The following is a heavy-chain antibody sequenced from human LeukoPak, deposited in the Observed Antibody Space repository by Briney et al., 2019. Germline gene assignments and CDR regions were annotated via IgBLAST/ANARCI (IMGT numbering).Heavy chain of an antibody. CDR1: GFTFSSYA. Sequence: GGSLRLSCAASGFTFSSYAMNWVRQAPGKGLEWVSAITGSGGSTSYADSVKGRFTISRDNSKNTLYLQMNSLRVEDTAIYYCAKDGVRGYSYGSEYYFDYWGQGTLVTVSS. J-gene: IGHJ4*02. CDR3: AKDGVRGYSYGSEYYFDY. D-gene: IGHD5-18*01. V-gene: IGHV3-23*01. CDR2: ITGSGGST.